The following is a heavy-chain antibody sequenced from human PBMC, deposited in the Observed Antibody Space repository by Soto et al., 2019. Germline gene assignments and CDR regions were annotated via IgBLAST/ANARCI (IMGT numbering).Heavy chain of an antibody. D-gene: IGHD6-13*01. CDR3: ARDRSISSSWLDY. J-gene: IGHJ4*02. V-gene: IGHV3-33*01. CDR1: GFTFSSYG. Sequence: GGSLRLSCAASGFTFSSYGMHWVRQAPGKGLEWVAVIWYDGSNKYYADSVKGRFTISRDNSKNTLYLQMNSLRAEDTAVYYCARDRSISSSWLDYWGQGTLVTVSS. CDR2: IWYDGSNK.